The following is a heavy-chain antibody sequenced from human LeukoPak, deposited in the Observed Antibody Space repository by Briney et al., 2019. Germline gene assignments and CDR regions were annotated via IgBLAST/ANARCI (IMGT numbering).Heavy chain of an antibody. Sequence: GESLEISCEASGYSFTTYWIGWVRQLPGEGLEWMGIIYPSDSDTRYSPSFQGQVAISSDRSITTVYLQWSNLRASDTAMYYCARTGYHYGSGSHFAFDVWGQGTMVTVSS. D-gene: IGHD3-10*01. CDR3: ARTGYHYGSGSHFAFDV. CDR2: IYPSDSDT. J-gene: IGHJ3*01. V-gene: IGHV5-51*01. CDR1: GYSFTTYW.